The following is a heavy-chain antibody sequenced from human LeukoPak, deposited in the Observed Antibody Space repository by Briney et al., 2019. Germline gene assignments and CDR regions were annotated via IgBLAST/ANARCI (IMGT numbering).Heavy chain of an antibody. CDR3: ARAGDSGSYEGFDY. CDR1: GGSISSYY. D-gene: IGHD1-26*01. J-gene: IGHJ4*02. Sequence: SETLSLTCTVSGGSISSYYWSWIRQPPGKGLEWIGYIYYSGSTNYNPSLKSRVTISVDTSKNQFSLKLSSVTAADTAVYYCARAGDSGSYEGFDYWGQGTLVTVSS. V-gene: IGHV4-59*01. CDR2: IYYSGST.